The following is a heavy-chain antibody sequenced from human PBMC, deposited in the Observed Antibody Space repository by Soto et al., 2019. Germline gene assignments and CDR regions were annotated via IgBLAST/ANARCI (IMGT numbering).Heavy chain of an antibody. CDR2: IYHTGST. Sequence: PSETLSLTCAVSGYSITSGYYWGWIRQPPGKGLEWIGSIYHTGSTYYNPSLKSRVTLSVDTSKNQFSLKLSSVTAADTAVYYCAEANSGWYYFDYWGPGTLVTAPQ. CDR1: GYSITSGYY. CDR3: AEANSGWYYFDY. V-gene: IGHV4-38-2*01. D-gene: IGHD6-19*01. J-gene: IGHJ4*02.